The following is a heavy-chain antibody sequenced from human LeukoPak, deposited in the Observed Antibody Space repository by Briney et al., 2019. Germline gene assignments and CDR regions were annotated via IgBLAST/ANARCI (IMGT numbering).Heavy chain of an antibody. V-gene: IGHV4-61*02. J-gene: IGHJ5*02. Sequence: SETLSLTCTVSGGSISSGSYYWSWIRQPAGKGLEWIGRIYTSGSTNYNPSLKSRVTISVDTAKNQFSLKVTSVTAADMAAYYCARDAHCTGVSCYSPYNWFDPWGQGTLVTVSS. CDR3: ARDAHCTGVSCYSPYNWFDP. D-gene: IGHD2-15*01. CDR2: IYTSGST. CDR1: GGSISSGSYY.